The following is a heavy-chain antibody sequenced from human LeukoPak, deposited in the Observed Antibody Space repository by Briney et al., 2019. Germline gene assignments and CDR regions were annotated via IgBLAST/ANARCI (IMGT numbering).Heavy chain of an antibody. CDR1: GFTFSSYA. CDR2: ISGSGGST. D-gene: IGHD6-13*01. V-gene: IGHV3-23*01. J-gene: IGHJ4*02. Sequence: GGSLRLSCAASGFTFSSYAMSWVRQAPGKGLEWVSAISGSGGSTYYADSVKGRFTISRDNSKNTLCLQMNSLRAEDTAVYYCAKDSSAGYSSSWYWDYWGQGTLVTVSS. CDR3: AKDSSAGYSSSWYWDY.